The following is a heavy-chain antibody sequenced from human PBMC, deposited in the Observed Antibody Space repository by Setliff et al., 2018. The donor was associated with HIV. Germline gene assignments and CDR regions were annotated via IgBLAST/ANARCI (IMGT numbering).Heavy chain of an antibody. Sequence: GGSLRLPCAASGFTFTSYAMNWVRQAPGKGLEWVSSISDSGGSTYYADSVKGRFTITRDNSKNTLNLQMNSLRAEDTAVYYCASGYSSSSPRRDYWGQGTLVTVSS. CDR3: ASGYSSSSPRRDY. CDR2: ISDSGGST. V-gene: IGHV3-23*01. CDR1: GFTFTSYA. J-gene: IGHJ4*02. D-gene: IGHD6-6*01.